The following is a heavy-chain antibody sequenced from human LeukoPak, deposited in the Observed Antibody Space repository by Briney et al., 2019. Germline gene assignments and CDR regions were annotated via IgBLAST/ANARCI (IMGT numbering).Heavy chain of an antibody. CDR2: ISGSGGST. CDR1: GFTFSSYA. J-gene: IGHJ3*02. D-gene: IGHD3-10*01. Sequence: GGSLRLSCAASGFTFSSYAMSWVRQAPGKGLEWVSDISGSGGSTFYADSVKGRFTISRDNSKNTLYLQMNSLRAEDTAVYYCAKDQGVLLWFGELLDDAFDIWGQGTMVTVSS. CDR3: AKDQGVLLWFGELLDDAFDI. V-gene: IGHV3-23*01.